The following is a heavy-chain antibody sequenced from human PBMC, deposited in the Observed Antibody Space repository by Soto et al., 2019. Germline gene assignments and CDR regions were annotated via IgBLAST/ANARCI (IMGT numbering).Heavy chain of an antibody. J-gene: IGHJ5*02. CDR2: INHSGST. D-gene: IGHD3-10*01. V-gene: IGHV4-34*01. CDR1: GGSFSGYY. Sequence: SETLSLTCAVYGGSFSGYYWSWIRQPPGKGLEWIGEINHSGSTNYNPSLKSRVTISVDTSKNQFSLKLSSVTAADTAVYYCARVSLWFGELRWFAPWGQGTLVTVTS. CDR3: ARVSLWFGELRWFAP.